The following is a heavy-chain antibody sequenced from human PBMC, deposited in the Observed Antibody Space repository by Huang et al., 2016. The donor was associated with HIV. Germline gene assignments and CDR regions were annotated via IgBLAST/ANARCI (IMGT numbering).Heavy chain of an antibody. CDR3: ASQHIGAAATWF. V-gene: IGHV4-39*01. D-gene: IGHD6-13*01. CDR2: VYQRGST. CDR1: GDFISSTNYY. Sequence: QLQLQESGPGQVKPSETLSLTCTVSGDFISSTNYYWGWIRQSPGKGLGWVGSVYQRGSTNYNPSLKSRVTLSVDTSRNQFSRRLNSVTAADTAVYYCASQHIGAAATWFWGRGTQVAVSS. J-gene: IGHJ4*02.